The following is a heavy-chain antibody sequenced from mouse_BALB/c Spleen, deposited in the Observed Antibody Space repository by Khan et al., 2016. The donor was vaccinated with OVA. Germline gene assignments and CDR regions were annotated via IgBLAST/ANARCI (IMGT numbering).Heavy chain of an antibody. J-gene: IGHJ1*01. V-gene: IGHV7-3*02. CDR2: IRNKANGYTT. CDR3: ARETVVDIYWYLDV. D-gene: IGHD1-1*01. Sequence: EVELVESGGGLVQPGVSLRLSCATSGFTFTDYYMSWVRQPPGKALEWLGFIRNKANGYTTEYSASVKGRFTISRDNSQSIVYLQMNTLRAEDSATYYCARETVVDIYWYLDVWGAGTTVTVSS. CDR1: GFTFTDYY.